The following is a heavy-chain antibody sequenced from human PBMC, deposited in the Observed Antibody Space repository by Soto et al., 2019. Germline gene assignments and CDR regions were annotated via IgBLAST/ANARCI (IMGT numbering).Heavy chain of an antibody. CDR3: AISSGYADWFDP. V-gene: IGHV4-31*03. CDR1: GGSISSGGYY. CDR2: IYYSGST. D-gene: IGHD3-22*01. J-gene: IGHJ5*02. Sequence: QVQLQESGPGLVKPSQTLSLTCTVSGGSISSGGYYWSWIRQHPGKGLEWIGYIYYSGSTYYNPSLKGRVTISVDTSKNRFSLKLRSVTAADTAVYYCAISSGYADWFDPWGQGTLVTVSS.